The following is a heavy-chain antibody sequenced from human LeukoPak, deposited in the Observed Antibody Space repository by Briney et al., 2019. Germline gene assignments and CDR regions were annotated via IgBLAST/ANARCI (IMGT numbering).Heavy chain of an antibody. CDR2: TGSTGVST. Sequence: GGSLRISCAASGFTFISYAMNWVRQAPGKGLEWVSATGSTGVSTFYADSVKGRFTVSRDNSKNTLSLQMNSLRAEDTAVYYCAKDPGVVPAHYFDYWGQGILVTVSS. J-gene: IGHJ4*02. CDR3: AKDPGVVPAHYFDY. D-gene: IGHD2-2*01. CDR1: GFTFISYA. V-gene: IGHV3-23*01.